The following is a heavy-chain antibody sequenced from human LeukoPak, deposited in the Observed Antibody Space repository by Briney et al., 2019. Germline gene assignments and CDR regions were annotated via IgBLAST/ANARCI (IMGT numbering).Heavy chain of an antibody. CDR1: GFTFNTYG. Sequence: GGSLRLSCAASGFTFNTYGMSWVRQAPGKGLEWVSAISGSGGSTYYADSVKGRFTISRDNSKNTLYLQMNSLRAEDTAVYYCAKAHTMVRGVISAPQGYWGQGTLVTVSS. CDR2: ISGSGGST. CDR3: AKAHTMVRGVISAPQGY. V-gene: IGHV3-23*01. J-gene: IGHJ4*02. D-gene: IGHD3-10*01.